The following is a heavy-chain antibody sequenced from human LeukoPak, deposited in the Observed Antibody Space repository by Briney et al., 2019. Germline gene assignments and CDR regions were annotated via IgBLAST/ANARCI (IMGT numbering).Heavy chain of an antibody. CDR2: IYSGGST. J-gene: IGHJ4*02. CDR3: ATYSGAHHKTFDD. V-gene: IGHV3-53*01. Sequence: GGSLRLSCAASGFTVSSNYMSWVRQAPGKGLEWVSVIYSGGSTYYADSVKGRFTISRDNSKNTLYLQMSSLRAEDTAVYCCATYSGAHHKTFDDWGQGTLVTVSS. CDR1: GFTVSSNY. D-gene: IGHD1-26*01.